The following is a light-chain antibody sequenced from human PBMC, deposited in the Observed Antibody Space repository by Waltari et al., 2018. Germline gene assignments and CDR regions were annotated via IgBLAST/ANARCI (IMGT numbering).Light chain of an antibody. CDR2: EDT. CDR1: ELPRKY. J-gene: IGLJ1*01. V-gene: IGLV3-10*01. Sequence: SYELTQTPSVSVSPGQTARITCSGHELPRKYAYWFLQKSGQAPRLVIYEDTKRPSGIPERFSGSSSGTVATLTITGAQVDDEADYCYSSDSTGLRVFGGGTTVVVL. CDR3: YSSDSTGLRV.